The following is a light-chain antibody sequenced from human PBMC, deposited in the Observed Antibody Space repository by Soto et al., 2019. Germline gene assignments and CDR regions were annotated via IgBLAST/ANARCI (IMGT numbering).Light chain of an antibody. V-gene: IGLV2-11*01. CDR1: SCDVGGYNF. CDR2: DVT. Sequence: QSALTQPRSVSGSPGQSVTISCTGTSCDVGGYNFVSWYQQHPGKAPKFMIYDVTKRPSGVPDRFSGSKSGNTASLTISGLQAEDEADYYCCSYVGSYTSYVFGTGTKLTVL. CDR3: CSYVGSYTSYV. J-gene: IGLJ1*01.